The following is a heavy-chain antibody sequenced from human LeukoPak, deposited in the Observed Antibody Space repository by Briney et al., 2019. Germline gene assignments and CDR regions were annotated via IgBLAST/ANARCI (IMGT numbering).Heavy chain of an antibody. Sequence: SETLSLTCTVSGGSISSYYWSWIRQPPGKGLEWIGYIYYSGSTNYNPSLKSRVTISVDTSKNQFSLKLSSVTAADTAVYYCAKHGNCSGGSCYRGGSFDYWGQGTLVTVSS. CDR1: GGSISSYY. CDR3: AKHGNCSGGSCYRGGSFDY. D-gene: IGHD2-15*01. J-gene: IGHJ4*02. CDR2: IYYSGST. V-gene: IGHV4-59*08.